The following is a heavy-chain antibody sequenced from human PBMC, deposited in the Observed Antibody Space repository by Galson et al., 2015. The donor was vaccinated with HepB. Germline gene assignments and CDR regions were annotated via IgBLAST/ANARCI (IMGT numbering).Heavy chain of an antibody. J-gene: IGHJ4*02. CDR2: ISYDGTNK. CDR1: GFTFSTYA. Sequence: SLRLSCAASGFTFSTYAMHWVRQAPGKGLEWVTVISYDGTNKYYADSVKGRFTISRDNSRNMLYLQVNSLRAEDTAVYYCSRRARVGSNLGADYFDYWGQGALVTVSS. CDR3: SRRARVGSNLGADYFDY. D-gene: IGHD1-26*01. V-gene: IGHV3-30*04.